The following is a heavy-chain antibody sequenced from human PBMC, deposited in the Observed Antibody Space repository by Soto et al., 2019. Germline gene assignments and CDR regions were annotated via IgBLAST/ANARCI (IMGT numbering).Heavy chain of an antibody. CDR1: GGTFSSYA. CDR2: IVPIFGTA. CDR3: ARVYSSSFLWFDP. V-gene: IGHV1-69*01. D-gene: IGHD6-6*01. J-gene: IGHJ5*02. Sequence: QVQLVQSGAEVKKPGSSVKVSCKASGGTFSSYAISWVRQAPGQGLEWMGGIVPIFGTANYAHKFQGRVTIAAAESTSTAYMKLSSLRSEDTDVDYCARVYSSSFLWFDPWGQGTMVTVSS.